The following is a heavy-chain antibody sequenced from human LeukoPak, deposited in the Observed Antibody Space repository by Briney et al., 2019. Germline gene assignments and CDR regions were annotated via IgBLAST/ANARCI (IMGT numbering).Heavy chain of an antibody. CDR3: ARGGSAGDRYYYYYYGMDV. Sequence: ASVKVSFKASGYTFTGYYMHWVRQAPGQGLEWMGWINPNSGGTNYAQKFQGRVTMTRDTSISTAYMELSRLRSDDTAVYYCARGGSAGDRYYYYYYGMDVWGQGTTVTVSS. CDR1: GYTFTGYY. V-gene: IGHV1-2*02. J-gene: IGHJ6*02. CDR2: INPNSGGT. D-gene: IGHD3-16*01.